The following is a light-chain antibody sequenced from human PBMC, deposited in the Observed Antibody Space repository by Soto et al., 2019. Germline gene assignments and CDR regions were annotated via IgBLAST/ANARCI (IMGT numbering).Light chain of an antibody. CDR2: DVT. CDR1: SSDVGGYNY. Sequence: QSALTQPRSVSGSPGQSVTISCTGTSSDVGGYNYVSWYQQHPGKAPQLMIYDVTKRPSGVPDRFSGSKSGNTASLTISGLQAADEADYYCCSFAGRYTFGPDVFGTGTKVTVL. V-gene: IGLV2-11*01. J-gene: IGLJ1*01. CDR3: CSFAGRYTFGPDV.